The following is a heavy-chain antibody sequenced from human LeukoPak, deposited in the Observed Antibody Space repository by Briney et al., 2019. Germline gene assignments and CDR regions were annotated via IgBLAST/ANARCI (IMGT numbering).Heavy chain of an antibody. CDR1: GFTLSSYS. D-gene: IGHD4-17*01. CDR3: ASSEGYGGTVTSDY. Sequence: GGSLGLSCAASGFTLSSYSMNWVRQAPGKGLEWVSSISSSSSYIYYADSVKGRFTISRDNAKNSLYLQMNSLRAEDTAVYYCASSEGYGGTVTSDYWGQGTLVTVSS. CDR2: ISSSSSYI. V-gene: IGHV3-21*01. J-gene: IGHJ4*02.